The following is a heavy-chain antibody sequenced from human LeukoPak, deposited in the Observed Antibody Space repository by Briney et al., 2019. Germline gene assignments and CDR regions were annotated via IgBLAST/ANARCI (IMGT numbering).Heavy chain of an antibody. V-gene: IGHV3-23*01. CDR2: ISSSGGST. D-gene: IGHD1-26*01. CDR3: AKSGGNYPYYFAY. J-gene: IGHJ4*02. Sequence: GGSLRLSCAASGFTFSSYAMSLVRQAPGKGLEWVSGISSSGGSTYYAESVKGRFTISRDNSKNTLHLQMNSLRAEDTAVYYCAKSGGNYPYYFAYWGQGTLVTVSS. CDR1: GFTFSSYA.